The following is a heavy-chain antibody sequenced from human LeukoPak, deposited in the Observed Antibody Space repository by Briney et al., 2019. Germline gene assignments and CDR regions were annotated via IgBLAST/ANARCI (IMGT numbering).Heavy chain of an antibody. V-gene: IGHV3-7*01. CDR1: GFTFSSYW. CDR3: ARDLVVVTATPYQNWFDP. J-gene: IGHJ5*02. CDR2: IKQDGSEK. Sequence: GGSLRLSCAASGFTFSSYWMSWVRQAPGKGLEWVANIKQDGSEKYYVDSVKGRFTISRDNSKNTLYLQMNSLRAEDTAVYYCARDLVVVTATPYQNWFDPWGQGTLVTVSS. D-gene: IGHD2-21*02.